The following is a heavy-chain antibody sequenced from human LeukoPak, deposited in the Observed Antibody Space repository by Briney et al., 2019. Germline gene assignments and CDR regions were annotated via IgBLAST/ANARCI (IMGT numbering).Heavy chain of an antibody. Sequence: GGSLRLSCAASGFTFSSYAMSWVRQAPGKGLEWVSAMSGSGDNTYYADSVKGRFTISRDNSKNTLYLQMNSLRAEDTALYYCAKGNYYGSSGLGSTSFDYWGQGTLVTVSS. D-gene: IGHD3-10*01. CDR3: AKGNYYGSSGLGSTSFDY. J-gene: IGHJ4*02. V-gene: IGHV3-23*01. CDR2: MSGSGDNT. CDR1: GFTFSSYA.